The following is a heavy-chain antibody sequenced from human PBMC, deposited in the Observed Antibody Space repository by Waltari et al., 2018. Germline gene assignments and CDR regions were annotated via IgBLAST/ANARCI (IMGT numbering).Heavy chain of an antibody. CDR1: GGSFSGYY. D-gene: IGHD3-3*01. CDR2: INHGGST. J-gene: IGHJ5*02. CDR3: ARGLPRQIWSGYYSASSPTDGRFDP. Sequence: QVQLQQWGAGLLKPSETLSLTCAVYGGSFSGYYWSWIRQPPGKGLEGRGEINHGGSTNYNPSLKSRVTISVDTSKNQFSLKLSSVTAADTAVYYCARGLPRQIWSGYYSASSPTDGRFDPWGQGTLVTVSS. V-gene: IGHV4-34*01.